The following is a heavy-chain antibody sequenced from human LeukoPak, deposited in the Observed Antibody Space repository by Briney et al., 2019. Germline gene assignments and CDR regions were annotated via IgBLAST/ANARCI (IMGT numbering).Heavy chain of an antibody. D-gene: IGHD3-22*01. Sequence: SETLSLTCTVSGGSISSSSYYWGWIRQPPGKGLEWIGSIYYSGSTYYNLSLKSRVTISVDTSKNQFSLKLSSVTAADTAVYYCASPSVGPKTYYYDSSGYLVDYWGQGTLVTVSS. V-gene: IGHV4-39*01. CDR3: ASPSVGPKTYYYDSSGYLVDY. CDR2: IYYSGST. CDR1: GGSISSSSYY. J-gene: IGHJ4*02.